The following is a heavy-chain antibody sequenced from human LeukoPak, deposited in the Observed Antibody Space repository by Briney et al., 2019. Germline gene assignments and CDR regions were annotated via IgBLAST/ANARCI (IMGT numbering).Heavy chain of an antibody. CDR3: ARNLGYCSSTSCSSFDF. Sequence: SETLSLTCTVSGGSISDYYWSWIRQPPGKGLEWIGYIYYSVSTNYNPSLKSRVTISVDTSKNQFSLKVNSVTAADTAVYYCARNLGYCSSTSCSSFDFWGQGTLVTVSS. J-gene: IGHJ4*02. CDR1: GGSISDYY. CDR2: IYYSVST. V-gene: IGHV4-59*12. D-gene: IGHD2-2*01.